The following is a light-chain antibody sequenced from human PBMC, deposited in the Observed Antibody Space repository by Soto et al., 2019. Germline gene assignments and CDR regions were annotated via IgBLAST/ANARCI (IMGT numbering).Light chain of an antibody. CDR2: EVS. J-gene: IGLJ1*01. CDR3: SSYTSSSTYV. V-gene: IGLV2-14*01. CDR1: SSDVGGYNY. Sequence: QSVLSQPASVSESPGQSITILCTGTSSDVGGYNYVSWYQQHPGKAPKLMIYEVSNRPSGVSNRFSCSKSGNTAFLTISGLKAEDEADYYCSSYTSSSTYVFGTGTKVTVL.